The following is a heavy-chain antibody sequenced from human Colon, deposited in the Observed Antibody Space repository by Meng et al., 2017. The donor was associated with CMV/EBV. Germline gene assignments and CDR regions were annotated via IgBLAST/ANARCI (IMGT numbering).Heavy chain of an antibody. V-gene: IGHV3-52*01. J-gene: IGHJ4*02. CDR2: IKCDGSEK. CDR1: GFTFSSSW. Sequence: GESLKISCEASGFTFSSSWMHWVCQAPEKGLEWVADIKCDGSEKYYVDSVKGRFTISRDNAKNSLYLQMNSLRAEDTAVYYCARDDFWSGYYMGKNYFDYWGQGTLVTVSS. CDR3: ARDDFWSGYYMGKNYFDY. D-gene: IGHD3-3*01.